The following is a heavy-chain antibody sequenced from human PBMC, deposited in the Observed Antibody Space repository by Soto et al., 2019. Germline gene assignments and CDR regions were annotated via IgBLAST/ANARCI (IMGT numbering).Heavy chain of an antibody. Sequence: SETLSLTCTVSGGSISSGDYYWSWIRQPPGKGLEWIGYIYSNGDAYYNPSLKSRVTIAVDTSKNQFSLNLTSVTAADTAVYYCARRGGSSSAYYYYAMDVWGQGTTVTVSS. V-gene: IGHV4-30-4*01. CDR2: IYSNGDA. CDR3: ARRGGSSSAYYYYAMDV. J-gene: IGHJ6*02. D-gene: IGHD6-6*01. CDR1: GGSISSGDYY.